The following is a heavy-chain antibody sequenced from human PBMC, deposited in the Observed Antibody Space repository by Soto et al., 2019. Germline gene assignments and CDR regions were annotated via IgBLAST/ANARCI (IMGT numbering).Heavy chain of an antibody. J-gene: IGHJ4*02. CDR3: ARGPDMVRGVRGLDY. CDR1: GGSFSGYY. Sequence: QVQLQQWGAGLLKPSETLSLTCAVYGGSFSGYYWSWIRQPPGKGLEWIGEINHSGSTNYNPSLKSRVTISVDTSKNQFSLKLSSVTAADTAVYYCARGPDMVRGVRGLDYWGQGTLVTGSS. V-gene: IGHV4-34*01. D-gene: IGHD3-10*01. CDR2: INHSGST.